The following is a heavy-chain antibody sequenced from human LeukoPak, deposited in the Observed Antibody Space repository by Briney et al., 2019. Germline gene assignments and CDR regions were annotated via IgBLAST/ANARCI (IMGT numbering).Heavy chain of an antibody. CDR2: VDPKDGET. CDR3: AGDVLVSGGSYYHGF. D-gene: IGHD3-10*01. V-gene: IGHV1-24*01. Sequence: ASVKVSCKVSVYALTELSIHWVRQAPGKGFEWMGGVDPKDGETIYAQNFQDRVTVTDDRYTDTSYMELSGLTSEDTALYYCAGDVLVSGGSYYHGFWGQGTLVILSS. J-gene: IGHJ4*02. CDR1: VYALTELS.